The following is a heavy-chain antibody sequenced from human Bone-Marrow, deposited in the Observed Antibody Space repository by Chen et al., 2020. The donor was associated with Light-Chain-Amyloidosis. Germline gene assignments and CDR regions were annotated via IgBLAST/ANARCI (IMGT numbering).Heavy chain of an antibody. CDR1: GFAFSSYA. D-gene: IGHD3-9*01. Sequence: EVQLVESGGGLLQRGGSLRLSCAASGFAFSSYAMSWVRQAPGKGLEWVSTISGSGGSRYYGDSVKGRLTISRDNSKNALCLQMNSLRAEDTAVYYCAKDISYDDILPGYPADAFDIWGQGTTVTVSS. J-gene: IGHJ3*02. V-gene: IGHV3-23*04. CDR2: ISGSGGSR. CDR3: AKDISYDDILPGYPADAFDI.